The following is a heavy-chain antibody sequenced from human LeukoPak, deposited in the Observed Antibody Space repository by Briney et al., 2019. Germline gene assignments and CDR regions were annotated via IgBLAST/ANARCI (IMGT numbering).Heavy chain of an antibody. CDR3: ARDRYYYDTSGSIRFDY. Sequence: SQTLSLTCTVSGGSISSGSYYWSWIRQPAGKGLEWIGRIYTSGNTNYNPSLKSRVTMSVDTSKNQFSLKLSSVTAADTAVYYCARDRYYYDTSGSIRFDYWGQGTLVTASS. J-gene: IGHJ4*02. CDR2: IYTSGNT. CDR1: GGSISSGSYY. V-gene: IGHV4-61*02. D-gene: IGHD3-22*01.